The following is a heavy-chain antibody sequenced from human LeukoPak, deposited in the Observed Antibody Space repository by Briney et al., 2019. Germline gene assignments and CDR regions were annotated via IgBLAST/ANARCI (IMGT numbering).Heavy chain of an antibody. CDR1: GFTFSSYG. CDR3: AKEGEVVRGVITALYYYYYYMDV. V-gene: IGHV3-30*02. Sequence: PGGSLRLSCAASGFTFSSYGMHWVRQAPGKGLNWVAFIRYDGSNKYYADSVKGPFTISRDNSKNTLYLQMNSLRAEDTAVYYCAKEGEVVRGVITALYYYYYYMDVWGKGTTVTVSS. CDR2: IRYDGSNK. J-gene: IGHJ6*03. D-gene: IGHD3-10*01.